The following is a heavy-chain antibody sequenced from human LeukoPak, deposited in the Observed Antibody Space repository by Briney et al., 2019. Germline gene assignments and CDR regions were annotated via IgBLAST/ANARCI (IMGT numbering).Heavy chain of an antibody. CDR2: IKQDGSEK. Sequence: PGGSLRLSCAASGFTFSSYWMSWVRQAPGKGLEWVANIKQDGSEKYYVDSVKGRFTISRDNAKNSLYLQMNSLRAEDTALYYCAKDEGNWNDWLSRFDYWGQGTLVTVSS. CDR1: GFTFSSYW. D-gene: IGHD1-1*01. CDR3: AKDEGNWNDWLSRFDY. V-gene: IGHV3-7*03. J-gene: IGHJ4*02.